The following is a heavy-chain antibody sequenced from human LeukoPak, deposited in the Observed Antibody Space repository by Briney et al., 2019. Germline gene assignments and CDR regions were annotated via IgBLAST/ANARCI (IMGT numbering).Heavy chain of an antibody. CDR3: ATDVPRIPMGPLRD. D-gene: IGHD5-18*01. CDR2: FDPEDGET. V-gene: IGHV1-24*01. CDR1: GYTLTELY. J-gene: IGHJ4*02. Sequence: ASVKVSCKVSGYTLTELYMHWVRQAPGKGLEWMGGFDPEDGETIYAQKFQGRVTMTEDTSTDTAYMELSSLRSEDTAVYYCATDVPRIPMGPLRDWGQGTLVTVSS.